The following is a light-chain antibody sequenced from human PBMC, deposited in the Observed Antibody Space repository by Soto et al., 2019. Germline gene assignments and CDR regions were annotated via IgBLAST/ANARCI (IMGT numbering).Light chain of an antibody. CDR1: HSIGTW. Sequence: DIQMTQSPSALSASLGDRFTITCRASHSIGTWLAWYQQRPGKAPKLLIYDASSLGSGVPSRFSGGGSGTDLTLTISRLEPEDFAVYYCQQYGSSLITFGQGTRLEIK. V-gene: IGKV1-5*01. J-gene: IGKJ5*01. CDR2: DAS. CDR3: QQYGSSLIT.